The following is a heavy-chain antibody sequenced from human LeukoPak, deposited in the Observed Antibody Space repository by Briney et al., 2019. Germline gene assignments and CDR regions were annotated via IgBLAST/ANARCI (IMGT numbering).Heavy chain of an antibody. CDR2: IGSNGGST. CDR3: ARDNDSRDPPHFDY. J-gene: IGHJ4*02. Sequence: GSLRLSCAASGFTFSSYAMHWVRQAPGKGLEYVSAIGSNGGSTYYANSVKGRFTIYRDNSKNTLYLQMGSLRAEDTAVYYCARDNDSRDPPHFDYWGQGTLVTVSS. CDR1: GFTFSSYA. D-gene: IGHD3-16*01. V-gene: IGHV3-64*01.